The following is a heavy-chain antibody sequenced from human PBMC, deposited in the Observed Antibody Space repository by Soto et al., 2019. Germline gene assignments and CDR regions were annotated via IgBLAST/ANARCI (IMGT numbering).Heavy chain of an antibody. CDR2: ISSSGDII. V-gene: IGHV3-11*01. D-gene: IGHD3-22*01. CDR3: ARDLGYYDSSGYLDY. Sequence: LRLSCAASGFTFSDYYMSWIRQAPGKGLEWVSYISSSGDIIYYADSMKGRFTISRDNAKNSLYLQMNNLRAEDTAVYYCARDLGYYDSSGYLDYWGQGTLVTVSS. J-gene: IGHJ4*02. CDR1: GFTFSDYY.